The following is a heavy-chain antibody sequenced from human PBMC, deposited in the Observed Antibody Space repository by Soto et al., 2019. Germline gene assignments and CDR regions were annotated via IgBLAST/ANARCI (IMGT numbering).Heavy chain of an antibody. V-gene: IGHV4-4*03. D-gene: IGHD3-22*01. CDR1: GGSISSSNW. Sequence: PETLSLTCAVSGGSISSSNWWSWVRQPPGKGLEWIGEIYHGGSTNYNPSLKSRVTISVDKSKNQFSLKLSSVTAADTAVYYCARSRGYYDSSGYSYYWGQGTLVTVSS. J-gene: IGHJ4*02. CDR3: ARSRGYYDSSGYSYY. CDR2: IYHGGST.